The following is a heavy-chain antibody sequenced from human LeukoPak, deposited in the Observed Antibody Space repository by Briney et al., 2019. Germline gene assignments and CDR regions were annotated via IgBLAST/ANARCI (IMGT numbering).Heavy chain of an antibody. CDR2: IATSGST. CDR1: GGAISNGTYY. V-gene: IGHV4-61*02. Sequence: PSQTLSLTCSASGGAISNGTYYGSCIRQPAGEGLEWIARIATSGSTYYNPSLKSRVTISVDPSKNQFSLKLISVTAADTAMHYCAVARGVRGAGNWFDPWGQGTLVTVSS. J-gene: IGHJ5*02. D-gene: IGHD3-10*01. CDR3: AVARGVRGAGNWFDP.